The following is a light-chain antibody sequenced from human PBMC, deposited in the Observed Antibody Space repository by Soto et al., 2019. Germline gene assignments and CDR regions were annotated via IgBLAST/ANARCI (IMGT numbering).Light chain of an antibody. CDR3: QQYDRWPPWYT. J-gene: IGKJ2*01. Sequence: EVVLTQSPGTLSLSPGERATLSCRASQSVTSNYLAWYQQKPGQAPRLLIYGASTRASGIPDRFSGSGSGTDFTLTISRLESEDFAVYYCQQYDRWPPWYTFGQGTKLEIK. CDR1: QSVTSNY. CDR2: GAS. V-gene: IGKV3-20*01.